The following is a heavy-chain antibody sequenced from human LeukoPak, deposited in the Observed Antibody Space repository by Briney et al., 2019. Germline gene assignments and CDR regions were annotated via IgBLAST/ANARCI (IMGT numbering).Heavy chain of an antibody. J-gene: IGHJ4*02. D-gene: IGHD4-23*01. CDR1: GYSFTSYW. Sequence: GESLKISCKGSGYSFTSYWIGWVRHMPGKGLEWMGIIYPGDSDTRYSPSFQGQVTISADKSISTAYLQWSSLKASDTAMYYCARRGVVTPLTYYFDYWGQGTLVTVSS. CDR3: ARRGVVTPLTYYFDY. CDR2: IYPGDSDT. V-gene: IGHV5-51*01.